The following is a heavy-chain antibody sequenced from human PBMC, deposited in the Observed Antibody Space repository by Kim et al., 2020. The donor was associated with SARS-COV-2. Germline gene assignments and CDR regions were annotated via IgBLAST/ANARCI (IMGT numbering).Heavy chain of an antibody. CDR2: IISILGIA. D-gene: IGHD6-13*01. J-gene: IGHJ6*02. V-gene: IGHV1-69*04. CDR3: ARDLAGVTEYSRQYYYYYGMDV. Sequence: SVKVSCKASGGTFSSYAISWVRQAPGQGLEWMGRIISILGIANYAQKFQGRVTVTADKSTSTAYMELSSLRSEDTAVYYCARDLAGVTEYSRQYYYYYGMDVWGQGTTVTVSS. CDR1: GGTFSSYA.